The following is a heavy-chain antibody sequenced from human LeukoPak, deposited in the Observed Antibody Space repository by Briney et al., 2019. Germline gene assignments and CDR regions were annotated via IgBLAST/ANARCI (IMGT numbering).Heavy chain of an antibody. J-gene: IGHJ4*02. D-gene: IGHD1-26*01. CDR1: GYSINSGYY. Sequence: SETLSLTCTVSGYSINSGYYWGWIRQPPGKGLEWIGGIYHSGSTYYNPSLKSRVTISVDTSKNQFSLKLSSVTAADTAVYYCASSTRMPPWAPRFDYWGQGTLVTVSS. CDR2: IYHSGST. V-gene: IGHV4-38-2*02. CDR3: ASSTRMPPWAPRFDY.